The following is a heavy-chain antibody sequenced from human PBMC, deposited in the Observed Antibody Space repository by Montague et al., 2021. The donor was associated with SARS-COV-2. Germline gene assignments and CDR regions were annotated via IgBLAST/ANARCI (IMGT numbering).Heavy chain of an antibody. Sequence: SETLSLTCTVSGGSISTYFWNWIRQPAGKGLEWIGRIYPSGSTHYNPSLRSRLTMSVDTSKNQFSLRLTSVTAADTAVYYCARDTVGDFWSGNDCDYWGQGTLVTVSS. CDR3: ARDTVGDFWSGNDCDY. J-gene: IGHJ4*02. CDR2: IYPSGST. V-gene: IGHV4-4*07. CDR1: GGSISTYF. D-gene: IGHD3-3*01.